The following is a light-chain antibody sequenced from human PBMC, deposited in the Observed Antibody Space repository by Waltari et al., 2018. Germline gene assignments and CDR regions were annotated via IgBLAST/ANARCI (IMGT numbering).Light chain of an antibody. V-gene: IGKV1-6*01. CDR3: LQDFNYPYT. CDR1: EGIRND. CDR2: AGS. J-gene: IGKJ2*01. Sequence: AIQMTQSPSSLSASVGDRVTIPCRASEGIRNDLAWFQQNPGKAPKLLIYAGSILQSGVPSRFSGSWSGTDFTLTISSLQPEDFATYYCLQDFNYPYTFGQGTKLEIK.